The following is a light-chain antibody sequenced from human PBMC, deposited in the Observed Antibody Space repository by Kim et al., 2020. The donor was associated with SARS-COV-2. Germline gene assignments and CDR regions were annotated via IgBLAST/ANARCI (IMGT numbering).Light chain of an antibody. Sequence: IVMTQSPVTLSVSPGERATLSCRASQSVSSNLAWYQQKPGQAPRLLIYGASTRATGIPARFSGSGSGTEFTLTISSLQSEDFAVYYCQAGTFGQGTKLEI. CDR2: GAS. CDR3: QAGT. CDR1: QSVSSN. V-gene: IGKV3-15*01. J-gene: IGKJ2*01.